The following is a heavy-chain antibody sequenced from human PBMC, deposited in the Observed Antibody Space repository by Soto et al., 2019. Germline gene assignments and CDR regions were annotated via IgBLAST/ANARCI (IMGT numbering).Heavy chain of an antibody. Sequence: ASVKVSCKASGYTVTSYDINWVRQATGQGLEWMGWMNPNSGNTGYAQKFQGRVTMTRNTSISTAYMELSSLRSEDTAVYYCARGLRPNYYDSSGYGYWGQGTLVTVSS. CDR1: GYTVTSYD. CDR2: MNPNSGNT. V-gene: IGHV1-8*01. D-gene: IGHD3-22*01. CDR3: ARGLRPNYYDSSGYGY. J-gene: IGHJ4*02.